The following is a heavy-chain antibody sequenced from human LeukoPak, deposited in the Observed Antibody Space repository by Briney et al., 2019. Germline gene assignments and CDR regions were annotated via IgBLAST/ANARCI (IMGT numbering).Heavy chain of an antibody. CDR3: ANSRSTSCYTGRCL. CDR2: ISGSGGST. D-gene: IGHD2-2*02. CDR1: GFTFSSYA. V-gene: IGHV3-23*01. J-gene: IGHJ4*02. Sequence: GGSLRLSCAASGFTFSSYAMSWVRQAPGKGLEWVSAISGSGGSTYYADSVKGRFTISRDNSKNTLYLQMNSLRAEDTAVYYCANSRSTSCYTGRCLWGQGTLVTVSS.